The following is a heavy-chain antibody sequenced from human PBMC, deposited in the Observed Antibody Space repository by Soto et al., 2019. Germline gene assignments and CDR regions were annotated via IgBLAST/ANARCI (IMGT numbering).Heavy chain of an antibody. CDR1: GYDYVTYA. V-gene: IGHV1-18*01. CDR3: ARRVHVWLTDYYGMEV. Sequence: QAQLVQSGAEVKKPGASVNVSCKASGYDYVTYAITWVRQRPGQGLEWMGWISTLNGNTNYAQNFQGRVTMTTDTSTRIVHLELRSLRSDDTAVYYCARRVHVWLTDYYGMEVWGQGTTVNVSS. J-gene: IGHJ6*02. D-gene: IGHD3-9*01. CDR2: ISTLNGNT.